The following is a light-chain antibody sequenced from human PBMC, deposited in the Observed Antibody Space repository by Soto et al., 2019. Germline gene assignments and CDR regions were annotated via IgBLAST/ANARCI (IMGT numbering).Light chain of an antibody. CDR3: QQRSNWSYT. CDR2: DAS. V-gene: IGKV3-11*01. J-gene: IGKJ2*01. CDR1: QSVSSY. Sequence: EIVLTQSPATLSLSPGERATLSCRASQSVSSYLAWYQQKPGQAPRLLIYDASNRATGIPARFSGSGSGTDFTLTSSSLEPEDFAVYYCQQRSNWSYTFGRGTKLEIK.